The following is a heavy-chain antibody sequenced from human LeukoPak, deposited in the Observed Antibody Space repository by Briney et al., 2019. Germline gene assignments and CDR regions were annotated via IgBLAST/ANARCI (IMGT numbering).Heavy chain of an antibody. V-gene: IGHV3-74*01. CDR3: ARERLQQLVPYNWFDP. CDR2: INSDGSST. CDR1: GFTFSSYW. D-gene: IGHD6-13*01. Sequence: GGSLRLSCAASGFTFSSYWVHWVRHAPGKGLVWVSRINSDGSSTSYADSVKGRFTISRDNAKNTLYLQMNSLRAEDTAVYYCARERLQQLVPYNWFDPWGQGTLVTVSS. J-gene: IGHJ5*02.